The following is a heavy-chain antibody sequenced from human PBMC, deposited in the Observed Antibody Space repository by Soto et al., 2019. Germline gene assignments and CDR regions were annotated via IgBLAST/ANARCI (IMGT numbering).Heavy chain of an antibody. V-gene: IGHV4-31*03. CDR2: IYYSGST. Sequence: QVQLQESGPGLVKPSQTLSLTCTVSGGSISSGGYYWSWIRQHPGKGLEWIGYIYYSGSTYYNPSLKSRVTISVDTSKNQFALKLSSVTAADTAVYYCAILIRRYSSGWYFDLWGRGTLVTVAS. J-gene: IGHJ2*01. CDR3: AILIRRYSSGWYFDL. CDR1: GGSISSGGYY. D-gene: IGHD6-19*01.